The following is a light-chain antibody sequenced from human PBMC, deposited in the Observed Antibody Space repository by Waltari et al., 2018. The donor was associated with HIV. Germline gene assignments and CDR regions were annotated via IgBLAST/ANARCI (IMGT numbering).Light chain of an antibody. CDR1: QRLSFY. V-gene: IGKV3-11*01. CDR2: DAS. CDR3: QQRSNWPYT. J-gene: IGKJ2*01. Sequence: EIVLTQSPATLSLSPGERATLPCWASQRLSFYLTWYRQKPGQPPSLLIYDASNRATGIPARFSGSGSGTDFTLTINSLEPEDFAVYYCQQRSNWPYTFGQGTKLEIK.